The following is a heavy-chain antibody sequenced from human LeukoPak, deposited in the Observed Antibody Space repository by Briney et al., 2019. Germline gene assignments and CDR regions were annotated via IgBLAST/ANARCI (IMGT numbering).Heavy chain of an antibody. CDR3: ARDVGGDFDY. CDR2: ISGSADNT. D-gene: IGHD3-16*01. J-gene: IGHJ4*02. CDR1: GFTLSSYA. V-gene: IGHV3-23*01. Sequence: AGGSLRLSCTASGFTLSSYAMSWVRQAPGEGLEWVSTISGSADNTNYAEAVKGRFTISRDNSKNTMYLQMNSLRAEDTAMYYCARDVGGDFDYWGQGTLVTVSS.